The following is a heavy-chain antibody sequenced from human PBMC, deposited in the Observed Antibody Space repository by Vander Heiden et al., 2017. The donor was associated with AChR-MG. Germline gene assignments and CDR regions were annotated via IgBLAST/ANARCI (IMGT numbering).Heavy chain of an antibody. CDR1: GFTFSSYS. CDR2: ISSSSSTI. V-gene: IGHV3-48*02. Sequence: EVQLVESGGGLVQPGGSLRLSCAASGFTFSSYSMNWVRQAPGKGLEWVSYISSSSSTIYYADSVKGRFTISRDNAKNSLYLQMNSLRDEDTAVYYCARDPYYYDSSGYPSDAFDIWGQGTMVTVSS. CDR3: ARDPYYYDSSGYPSDAFDI. J-gene: IGHJ3*02. D-gene: IGHD3-22*01.